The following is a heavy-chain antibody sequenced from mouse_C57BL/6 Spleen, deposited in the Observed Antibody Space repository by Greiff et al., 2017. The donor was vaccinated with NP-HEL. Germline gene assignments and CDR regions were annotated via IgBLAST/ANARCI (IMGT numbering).Heavy chain of an antibody. D-gene: IGHD3-3*01. V-gene: IGHV1-69*01. J-gene: IGHJ4*01. Sequence: VQLKQPGAELVMPGASVKLSCKASGYTFTSYWMHWVKQRPGQGLEWIGEIDPSDSYTNYNQKFKGKSTLTVDKSSSTAYMQLSSLTSEDSAVYYCARVGGTRAMDYWGQGTSVTVSS. CDR2: IDPSDSYT. CDR1: GYTFTSYW. CDR3: ARVGGTRAMDY.